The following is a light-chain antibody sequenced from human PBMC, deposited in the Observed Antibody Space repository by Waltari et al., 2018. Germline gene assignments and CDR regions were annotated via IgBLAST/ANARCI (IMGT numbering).Light chain of an antibody. Sequence: EIVLTQSPVTLSLSPAERATLSCRASQSVSRSLAWYQQKPGQAPRLLIYGASSRATGIPDRFSGGGSGTDFSLTISRLEPEDFAVYYCQHYVRLPVTFGQGTKVEIK. V-gene: IGKV3-20*01. CDR3: QHYVRLPVT. J-gene: IGKJ1*01. CDR1: QSVSRS. CDR2: GAS.